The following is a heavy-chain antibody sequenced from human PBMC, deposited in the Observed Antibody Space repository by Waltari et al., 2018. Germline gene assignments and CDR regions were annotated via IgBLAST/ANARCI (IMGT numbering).Heavy chain of an antibody. CDR2: INPSGGST. D-gene: IGHD3-9*01. CDR1: GYTFTSYY. CDR3: ARGLDDILTGYYWGPRD. Sequence: QVQLVQSGAEVKKPGASVKVSCKASGYTFTSYYMPWVRQAPGQGLEWMGIINPSGGSTSYAQKFQGRVTMIRDTSTSTVYMELSSLRSEDTAVYYCARGLDDILTGYYWGPRDWGQGTLVTVSS. V-gene: IGHV1-46*01. J-gene: IGHJ4*02.